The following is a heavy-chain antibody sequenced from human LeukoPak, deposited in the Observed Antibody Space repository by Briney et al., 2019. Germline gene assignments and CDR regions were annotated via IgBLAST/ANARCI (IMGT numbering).Heavy chain of an antibody. CDR3: ARDVVPYYYYYMDV. D-gene: IGHD2-21*01. CDR2: ISYDGTNK. Sequence: GGSLRLSCAASGFTFSSYAMHWVRQAPGKGLEWVAVISYDGTNKYYADSVKGRFTISRDNSQNTLYLQMNNLRADDTAVYYCARDVVPYYYYYMDVWGKGTTVTVSS. V-gene: IGHV3-30*04. CDR1: GFTFSSYA. J-gene: IGHJ6*03.